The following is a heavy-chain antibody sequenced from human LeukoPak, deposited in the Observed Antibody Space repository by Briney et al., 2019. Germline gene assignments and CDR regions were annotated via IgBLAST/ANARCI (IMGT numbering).Heavy chain of an antibody. Sequence: ASVKVSCKVSGYTFTSYGISWVRQAPGQGLEWMGWISAYNGNTNYAQKLQGRVTMTTDTSTSTAYMELRSLRSNDTAVYYCARDHRYYAADAFDIWGQGTMVTVSS. J-gene: IGHJ3*02. CDR1: GYTFTSYG. D-gene: IGHD2-2*01. CDR2: ISAYNGNT. V-gene: IGHV1-18*01. CDR3: ARDHRYYAADAFDI.